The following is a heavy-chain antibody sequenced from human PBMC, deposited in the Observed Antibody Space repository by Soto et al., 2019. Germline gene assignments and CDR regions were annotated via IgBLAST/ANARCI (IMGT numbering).Heavy chain of an antibody. CDR1: GYTFTSYY. Sequence: ASVKVSCKASGYTFTSYYTHWVRQAPGQGLEWMGIINPSGGSTSYAQKFQGRVTMTRDTSTSTVYMELSSLRSEDTAVYYCARSQNIVVVTAPPLDIWGQGTMVTVSS. CDR3: ARSQNIVVVTAPPLDI. V-gene: IGHV1-46*01. CDR2: INPSGGST. D-gene: IGHD2-21*02. J-gene: IGHJ3*02.